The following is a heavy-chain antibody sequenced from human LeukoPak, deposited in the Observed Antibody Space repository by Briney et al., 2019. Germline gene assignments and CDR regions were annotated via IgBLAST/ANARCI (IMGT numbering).Heavy chain of an antibody. J-gene: IGHJ3*02. CDR1: GYTLTELS. CDR2: FDPEHGEP. Sequence: ASVKVSCKVSGYTLTELSMHWVRQAPGKGLEWMGGFDPEHGEPIYAQKSQGRVTMTEDTSTDTAYMELSSLRSEDTAVYYCATPLNLNDTFHIWGQGTMVTVSS. CDR3: ATPLNLNDTFHI. V-gene: IGHV1-24*01. D-gene: IGHD1-14*01.